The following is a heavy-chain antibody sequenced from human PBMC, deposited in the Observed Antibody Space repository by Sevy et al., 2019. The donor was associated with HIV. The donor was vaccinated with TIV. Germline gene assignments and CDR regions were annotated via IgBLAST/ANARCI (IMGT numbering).Heavy chain of an antibody. CDR2: INPRVGIA. Sequence: ASVKVSCMASGGGLSNYGMNWVRQAPGQGLEWMGGINPRVGIANYAQQLQDGATITADELTSTMYLEVRGLRSEDTAVYFCAGVRPCGGDCYFFDFWGQGTLVTVSS. D-gene: IGHD2-21*02. J-gene: IGHJ4*02. CDR1: GGGLSNYG. V-gene: IGHV1-69*10. CDR3: AGVRPCGGDCYFFDF.